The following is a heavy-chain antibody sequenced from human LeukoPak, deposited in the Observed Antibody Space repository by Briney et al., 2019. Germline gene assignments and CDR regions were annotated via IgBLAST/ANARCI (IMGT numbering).Heavy chain of an antibody. CDR2: IYYSGST. Sequence: SETLSLTCTVSGGSISSYYWSWIQQPPGKGLEWIGYIYYSGSTNYNPSLKSRVTISVDTSKNQFSLKLSSVTAADTAVYYCARLKRLYYFDYWGQGTLVTVSS. D-gene: IGHD1-1*01. J-gene: IGHJ4*02. CDR1: GGSISSYY. CDR3: ARLKRLYYFDY. V-gene: IGHV4-59*08.